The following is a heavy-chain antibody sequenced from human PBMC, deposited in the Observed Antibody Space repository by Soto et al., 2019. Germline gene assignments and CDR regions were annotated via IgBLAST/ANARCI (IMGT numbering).Heavy chain of an antibody. J-gene: IGHJ4*02. CDR3: AKEYVFDY. Sequence: GGSLRLSCAASGFTFRSYGMHWVRQAPGKGLEWVTIISYDGTNKYYADSVQGRFTISRDNSKNTLYLQMNSLRDEDTAICYCAKEYVFDYWGQGTLVTVSS. D-gene: IGHD3-16*01. CDR1: GFTFRSYG. V-gene: IGHV3-30*18. CDR2: ISYDGTNK.